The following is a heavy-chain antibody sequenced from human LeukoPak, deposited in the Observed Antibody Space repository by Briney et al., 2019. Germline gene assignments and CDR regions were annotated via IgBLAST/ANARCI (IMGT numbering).Heavy chain of an antibody. D-gene: IGHD1-1*01. CDR1: GFTVSSNY. CDR2: NYSGGST. Sequence: GGSLRLSCAASGFTVSSNYMSWVRQAPGKGLEWVSVNYSGGSTYYADSVKGRFTISRDNSKNTLYLQMNSLRAEDTAVYYCARVSGWNDAWFDPWGQGTLVTVSS. V-gene: IGHV3-53*01. CDR3: ARVSGWNDAWFDP. J-gene: IGHJ5*02.